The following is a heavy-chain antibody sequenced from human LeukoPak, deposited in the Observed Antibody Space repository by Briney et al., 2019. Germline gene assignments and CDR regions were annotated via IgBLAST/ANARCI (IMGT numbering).Heavy chain of an antibody. Sequence: GGSLRLSCAASGFTVSSYGMHWVRHAPGKGLEWVAVISYDGSNKYYADSVKGRFTISRDNSKNTLYLQMNSLRAEDTAVYYCAKSTDWFDPWGQGTLVTVSS. CDR3: AKSTDWFDP. J-gene: IGHJ5*02. CDR1: GFTVSSYG. CDR2: ISYDGSNK. V-gene: IGHV3-30*18. D-gene: IGHD2-8*02.